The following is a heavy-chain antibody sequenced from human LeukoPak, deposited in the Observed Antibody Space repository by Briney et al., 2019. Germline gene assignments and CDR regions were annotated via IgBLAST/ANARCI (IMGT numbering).Heavy chain of an antibody. CDR2: INAGNGNT. J-gene: IGHJ5*02. CDR3: ARDRSGGWEGNWFDP. Sequence: GASVKVSCKASGYTFTSYAMHWVRQAPGQRLEWMGWINAGNGNTKYSQKFQGRVTITRDTSASTAYMELSSLRSEDTAVYYCARDRSGGWEGNWFDPWGQGTLVTVSS. CDR1: GYTFTSYA. V-gene: IGHV1-3*01. D-gene: IGHD6-19*01.